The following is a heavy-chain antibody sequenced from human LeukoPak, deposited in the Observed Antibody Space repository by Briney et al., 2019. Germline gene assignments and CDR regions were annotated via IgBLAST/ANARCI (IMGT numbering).Heavy chain of an antibody. CDR1: GFTVSSNY. CDR2: IYSGGST. V-gene: IGHV3-66*01. J-gene: IGHJ4*02. D-gene: IGHD6-19*01. CDR3: ARAPRTFGGGWYYFDS. Sequence: GGSLRLSCAASGFTVSSNYMNWVRQAPGKGLEWVSVIYSGGSTYYADSVKDRFTISRDNSKNTLYLQMNSLRAEDTAVYYCARAPRTFGGGWYYFDSWGQGTLVTVSS.